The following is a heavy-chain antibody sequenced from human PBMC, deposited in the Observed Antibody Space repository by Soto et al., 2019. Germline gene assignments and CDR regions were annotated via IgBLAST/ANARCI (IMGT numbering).Heavy chain of an antibody. Sequence: TLSLTYTVSGVSISSRYYYWRWISPPPGKGLEWIGYIYYSGSTYYNPSLKSRVTISVDTSKNQFSLKLSSVTAADTAVYYCAREREDCSSTSCYTGMDVWGQGTTVTVS. CDR2: IYYSGST. V-gene: IGHV4-30-4*01. J-gene: IGHJ6*01. CDR1: GVSISSRYYY. D-gene: IGHD2-2*02. CDR3: AREREDCSSTSCYTGMDV.